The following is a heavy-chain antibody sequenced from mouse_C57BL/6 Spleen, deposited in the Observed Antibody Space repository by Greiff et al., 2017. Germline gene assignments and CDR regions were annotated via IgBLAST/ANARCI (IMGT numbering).Heavy chain of an antibody. CDR2: IDPSDIYT. CDR3: AIIYYGNPYAMDY. Sequence: VQLQQPGAELVMPGASVKLSCKASGYTFTSYWMHWVKQRPGQGLEWIGEIDPSDIYTNYNQKFKGKSTLTVDKSSSTAYMQLSSLTSEDSAVYYCAIIYYGNPYAMDYWGQGTSVTVSS. V-gene: IGHV1-69*01. J-gene: IGHJ4*01. CDR1: GYTFTSYW. D-gene: IGHD2-1*01.